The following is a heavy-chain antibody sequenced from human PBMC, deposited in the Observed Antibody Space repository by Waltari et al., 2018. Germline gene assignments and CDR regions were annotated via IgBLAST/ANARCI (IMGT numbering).Heavy chain of an antibody. D-gene: IGHD3-22*01. V-gene: IGHV3-30-3*01. J-gene: IGHJ3*01. CDR2: MAIDGSNVK. CDR1: GFSFSNYV. CDR3: AREGDTSGFAGAFDV. Sequence: QEQLVESGGGVVQPGRSLSLPCAASGFSFSNYVLHWVRQAPGKGLEWVAVMAIDGSNVKQYAESVKGRFTISRDTSKYTLYLQMNSLRDEDTAVYYCAREGDTSGFAGAFDVWGQGTMVTVSS.